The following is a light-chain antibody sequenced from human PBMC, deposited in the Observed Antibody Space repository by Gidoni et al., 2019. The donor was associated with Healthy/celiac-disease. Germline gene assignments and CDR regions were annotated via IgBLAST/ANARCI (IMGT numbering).Light chain of an antibody. CDR2: WAS. J-gene: IGKJ1*01. CDR3: QQYYRTPWT. V-gene: IGKV4-1*01. Sequence: DIVMTQSPDSLAVSLGERATINKNYLDWYQQKPGQPPKLLIYWASTRESGVPDRFSGSGSGTDFTLTISSVQAEDVAVYYCQQYYRTPWTFXQXTKVEIK. CDR1: KNY.